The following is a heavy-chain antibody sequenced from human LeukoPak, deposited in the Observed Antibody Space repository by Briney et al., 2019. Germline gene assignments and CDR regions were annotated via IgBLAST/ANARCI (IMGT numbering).Heavy chain of an antibody. J-gene: IGHJ4*02. CDR3: ARGGGTVTTRTLNPVDY. D-gene: IGHD4-17*01. CDR1: GGSFSGYY. Sequence: PSETLSLTCAVYGGSFSGYYWGWIRQPPGKGLEWIGEINHSGSTNYNPSLKSRVTISVDTSKNQFSLKLSSVTAADTAVYYCARGGGTVTTRTLNPVDYWGQGTLVTVSS. V-gene: IGHV4-34*01. CDR2: INHSGST.